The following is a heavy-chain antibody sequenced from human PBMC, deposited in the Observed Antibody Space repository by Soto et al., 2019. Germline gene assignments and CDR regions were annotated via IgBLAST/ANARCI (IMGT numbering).Heavy chain of an antibody. V-gene: IGHV4-39*02. CDR3: ATERITMVRGVVYGMDV. J-gene: IGHJ6*02. CDR1: GGSISSSSYY. D-gene: IGHD3-10*01. Sequence: QLQLQESGPGLVKPSETLSLTCTVSGGSISSSSYYWGWIRQPPGKGLEWIGSIYYSGSTYYNPSLKSRVTISVDTSKNQFSPKLSSVTAADTAVYYCATERITMVRGVVYGMDVWGQGTTVTVSS. CDR2: IYYSGST.